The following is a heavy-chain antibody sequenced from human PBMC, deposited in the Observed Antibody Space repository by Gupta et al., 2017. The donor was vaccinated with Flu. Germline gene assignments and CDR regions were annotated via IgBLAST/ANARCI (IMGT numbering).Heavy chain of an antibody. CDR1: GFTFSSYE. CDR3: ARDAWSGYSSSWTAFDI. Sequence: EVQLVESGGGLVQPGGSLRLSCAASGFTFSSYEMNWVRQAPGKGLEWVSYISSSGSTIYYADSVKGRFTISRDNTKNSLYLQMNSLRAEDTAVYYCARDAWSGYSSSWTAFDIWGQGTMVTVSS. V-gene: IGHV3-48*03. J-gene: IGHJ3*02. CDR2: ISSSGSTI. D-gene: IGHD6-13*01.